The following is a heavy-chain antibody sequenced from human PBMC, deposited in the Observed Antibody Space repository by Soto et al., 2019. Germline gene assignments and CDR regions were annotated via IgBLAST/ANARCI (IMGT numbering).Heavy chain of an antibody. Sequence: QVQLVQSGAEVKKPGASVKVSCKASGYMFSGFGINWERHAPGQGLEWMGWIRPYDGNTNYAQNLQGRLTMTADTSTSTAYMELRSLTSVDPAVYYCARDLDGSGSYYTDYWGPGTLVTVSS. D-gene: IGHD3-10*01. V-gene: IGHV1-18*01. J-gene: IGHJ4*02. CDR1: GYMFSGFG. CDR3: ARDLDGSGSYYTDY. CDR2: IRPYDGNT.